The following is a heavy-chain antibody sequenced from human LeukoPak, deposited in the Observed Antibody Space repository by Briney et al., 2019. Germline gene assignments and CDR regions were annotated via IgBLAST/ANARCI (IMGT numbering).Heavy chain of an antibody. J-gene: IGHJ4*02. CDR2: IYSGGST. CDR3: ARVHADRGGPGYFDY. V-gene: IGHV3-53*01. CDR1: GFTFSSYA. Sequence: GGSLRLSCAASGFTFSSYAMSWVRQAPGKGLEWVSVIYSGGSTYYADSVKGRFTISRDNSKNTLYLQMNSLRAEDTAVYYCARVHADRGGPGYFDYWGQGTLVTVSS. D-gene: IGHD3-10*01.